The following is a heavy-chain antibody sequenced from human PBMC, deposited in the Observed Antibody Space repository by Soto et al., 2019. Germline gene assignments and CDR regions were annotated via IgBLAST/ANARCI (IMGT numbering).Heavy chain of an antibody. Sequence: QVQLVESGGGVVQPGRSLRLSCAASGFTFSSYAMHWVRQAPGKGLEWVAVISYDGSNKYYADSVKGRFTISRDNSKNTLYLQMNSLRAEDTAVYYCARDMSGYSSGWSYFDYWGQGTLVTVSS. CDR2: ISYDGSNK. CDR3: ARDMSGYSSGWSYFDY. J-gene: IGHJ4*02. V-gene: IGHV3-30-3*01. D-gene: IGHD6-19*01. CDR1: GFTFSSYA.